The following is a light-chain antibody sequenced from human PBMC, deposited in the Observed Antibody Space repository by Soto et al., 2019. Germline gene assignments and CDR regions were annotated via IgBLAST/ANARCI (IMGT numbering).Light chain of an antibody. CDR2: LNSDGSH. J-gene: IGLJ2*01. CDR1: SGHSSYA. V-gene: IGLV4-69*01. CDR3: QTWGSGPVV. Sequence: QSVLTQSPSASASLEASVKLTCTLSSGHSSYAIAWHQQQPEKGPRYLMKLNSDGSHSKGDGIPDRFSGSSFGAERYLTISSLQSEDEADYYCQTWGSGPVVFGGGTQLTVL.